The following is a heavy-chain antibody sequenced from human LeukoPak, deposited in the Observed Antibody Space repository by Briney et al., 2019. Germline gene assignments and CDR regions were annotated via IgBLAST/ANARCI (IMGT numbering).Heavy chain of an antibody. Sequence: GASVKVSCKASGYTFTGYYMHWVRQAPGQGLEWMGWINPNSGGTNYAQKFQGRVTMTRDTSISTAYMDLRTLRSDDTAVYFCARANSKFAMVGIPWYFDIWGRGTLVSVSS. V-gene: IGHV1-2*02. CDR3: ARANSKFAMVGIPWYFDI. CDR2: INPNSGGT. D-gene: IGHD4-23*01. J-gene: IGHJ2*01. CDR1: GYTFTGYY.